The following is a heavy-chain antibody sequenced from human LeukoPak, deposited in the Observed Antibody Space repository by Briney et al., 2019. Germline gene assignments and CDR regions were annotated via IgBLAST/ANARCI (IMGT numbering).Heavy chain of an antibody. D-gene: IGHD3-16*01. CDR3: ARGFYYAGYGHPRRLDWFDP. CDR1: GGSFSGYY. CDR2: INHSGST. Sequence: SETLSLTCAVYGGSFSGYYWSWIRQPPGKGLEWIGEINHSGSTNYNPSLKSRVTISVDTSKNQFSLKLSSVTAAGTAVYYCARGFYYAGYGHPRRLDWFDPWGQGTLVTVSS. J-gene: IGHJ5*02. V-gene: IGHV4-34*01.